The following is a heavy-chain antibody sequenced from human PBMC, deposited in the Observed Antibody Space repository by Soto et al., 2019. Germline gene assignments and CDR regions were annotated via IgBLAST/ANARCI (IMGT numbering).Heavy chain of an antibody. D-gene: IGHD5-12*01. J-gene: IGHJ3*02. CDR1: GFTFSSYS. V-gene: IGHV3-48*02. CDR2: ISSSSSTI. CDR3: ARDNLNEMATHAFDI. Sequence: GGSLRLSCAASGFTFSSYSMNWVRQAPGKGLEWVSYISSSSSTIYYAEYVKGRFTISRDNAKNSLYLQMNSLRDEDTAVYYSARDNLNEMATHAFDIWGQGTMVTVSS.